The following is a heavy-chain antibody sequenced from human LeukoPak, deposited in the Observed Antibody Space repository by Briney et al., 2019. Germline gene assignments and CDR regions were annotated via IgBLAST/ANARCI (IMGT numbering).Heavy chain of an antibody. J-gene: IGHJ6*02. CDR2: LIPIFGSA. CDR3: ASRVDIVATIRVSYYYYYGMDV. Sequence: SVSVSCRASGGTFRIYAISWVRQASGQGLVCMRGLIPIFGSANYAQKFQGRVTITADESTSTAYMELSSLRSEDTAVYYCASRVDIVATIRVSYYYYYGMDVWGQGTTVTVSS. CDR1: GGTFRIYA. V-gene: IGHV1-69*01. D-gene: IGHD5-12*01.